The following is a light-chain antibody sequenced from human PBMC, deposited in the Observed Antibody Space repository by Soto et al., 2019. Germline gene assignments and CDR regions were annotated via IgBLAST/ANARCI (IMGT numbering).Light chain of an antibody. Sequence: QPVLTQSSSASASLGSSVKLTCTLSSGHSSYIIAWHQQQPGKAPRYLMKLEGSGSYNKGSGVPDRFSGSSSGADRYLTISNLQSEDEADYYCETRDSNTRVFGTGTKLTVL. CDR1: SGHSSYI. CDR3: ETRDSNTRV. CDR2: LEGSGSY. J-gene: IGLJ1*01. V-gene: IGLV4-60*03.